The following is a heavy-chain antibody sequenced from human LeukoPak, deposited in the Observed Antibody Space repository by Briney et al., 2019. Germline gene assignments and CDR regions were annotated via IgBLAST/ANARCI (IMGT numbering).Heavy chain of an antibody. CDR3: ARGGVSRMADKSTYAFDL. J-gene: IGHJ3*01. V-gene: IGHV3-21*06. D-gene: IGHD5/OR15-5a*01. CDR1: GFTFSSYA. Sequence: GGSLRLSCAASGFTFSSYAMSWVRQAPGKGLEWVSSISNFDDILYADSLKGRFTVSRGNDKNSLFLQMNSLRVEDTAVYYCARGGVSRMADKSTYAFDLWGQGTVVLVSS. CDR2: ISNFDDI.